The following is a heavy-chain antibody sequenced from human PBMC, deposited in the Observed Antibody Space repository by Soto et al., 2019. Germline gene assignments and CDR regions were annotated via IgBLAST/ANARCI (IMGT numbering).Heavy chain of an antibody. CDR2: IYYSGST. CDR1: DGSISSGGYY. CDR3: ARDWAATGDASDI. D-gene: IGHD6-13*01. J-gene: IGHJ3*02. V-gene: IGHV4-31*02. Sequence: QVQLQESGPGLVKPSQNLSLTWTVSDGSISSGGYYWSWIRQHPGKGLEWIGYIYYSGSTYYNPSLKSRVTISVDTSKNQFSRKLSSVTAADTAVYYCARDWAATGDASDIWGQGTMVTVSS.